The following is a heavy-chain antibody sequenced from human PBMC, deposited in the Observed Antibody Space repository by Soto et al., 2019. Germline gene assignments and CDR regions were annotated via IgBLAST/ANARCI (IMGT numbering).Heavy chain of an antibody. D-gene: IGHD6-13*01. Sequence: PGGSLRLSCAASGFTFISYSMNWVRQAPGKGLEWVSSISSSSSYIYYADSVKGRFTISRDNAKNSLYLQMNSLRAEDTAVYYCARGDSSSWYIYYYYGMDVWGQGTTVTVSS. V-gene: IGHV3-21*01. CDR2: ISSSSSYI. CDR1: GFTFISYS. J-gene: IGHJ6*02. CDR3: ARGDSSSWYIYYYYGMDV.